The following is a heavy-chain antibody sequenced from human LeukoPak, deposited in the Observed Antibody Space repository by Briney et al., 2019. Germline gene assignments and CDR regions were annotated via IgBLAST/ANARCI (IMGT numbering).Heavy chain of an antibody. J-gene: IGHJ6*02. CDR3: ARESVIVVVPAAIDRWYYYGMDV. CDR2: ISAYNGNT. Sequence: GASVKVSCKASGYTFTSYGISWVRQAPGQGLEWMGWISAYNGNTNYAQKLQGRVTMTTDTSTSTAYMGLRSLRSDDTAVYYCARESVIVVVPAAIDRWYYYGMDVWGQGTTVTVSS. D-gene: IGHD2-2*02. V-gene: IGHV1-18*01. CDR1: GYTFTSYG.